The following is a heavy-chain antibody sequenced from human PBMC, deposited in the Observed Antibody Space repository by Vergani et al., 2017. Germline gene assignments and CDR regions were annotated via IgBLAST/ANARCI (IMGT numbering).Heavy chain of an antibody. V-gene: IGHV4-61*02. Sequence: QLQLQESGSGLVKPSQTLSLTCAVSGGSISSGSYYWSWIRQPAGKGLEWIGRIYTSGSTNYNPSLKSRVTISVDTSKNQFSLKLSSVTASDPAVYYGAREGGRGDFWSGYYSHYYYGMDVWGQGTTVTVSS. J-gene: IGHJ6*02. CDR3: AREGGRGDFWSGYYSHYYYGMDV. CDR1: GGSISSGSYY. CDR2: IYTSGST. D-gene: IGHD3-3*01.